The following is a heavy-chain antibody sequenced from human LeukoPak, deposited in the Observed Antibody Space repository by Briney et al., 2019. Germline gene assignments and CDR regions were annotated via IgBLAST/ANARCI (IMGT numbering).Heavy chain of an antibody. CDR2: IKPSGVGT. V-gene: IGHV1-46*01. J-gene: IGHJ4*02. CDR1: VYTFTSYY. D-gene: IGHD5-12*01. CDR3: VREYPGGSFDY. Sequence: ASVKVSCKASVYTFTSYYMHWIRQAPGQGREWMGIIKPSGVGTGYAQKFQGRVTMTSDTSTSTVYMDQSSLRSEDTAVYSCVREYPGGSFDYWGQGTLVTVSS.